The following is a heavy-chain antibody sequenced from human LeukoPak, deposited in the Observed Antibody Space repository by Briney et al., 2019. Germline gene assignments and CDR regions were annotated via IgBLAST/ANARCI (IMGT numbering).Heavy chain of an antibody. V-gene: IGHV3-7*01. CDR3: ARDREPSDFWSGYGY. D-gene: IGHD3-3*01. CDR2: IKQDGSEK. Sequence: GGSLRLSCAASGFTFSSYWMSWVRQAPGKGLEWVANIKQDGSEKYYVDSVKGRFIISRDNAKNSLYLQMNSLRAEDTAVYYCARDREPSDFWSGYGYWGQGTLVTVSS. CDR1: GFTFSSYW. J-gene: IGHJ4*02.